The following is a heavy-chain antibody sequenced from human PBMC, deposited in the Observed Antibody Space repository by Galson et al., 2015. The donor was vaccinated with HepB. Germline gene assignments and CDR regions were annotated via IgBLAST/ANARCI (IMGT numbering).Heavy chain of an antibody. Sequence: SVKVSCKASGYTFPDYAMNWVRQAPGQGLEWMGWINTNTGNPTYAQGFTGRFVFSLDTSVTTTYLQISSLKTEDTAVYYCAREGHTAVDYWGRGTLVTVSS. CDR2: INTNTGNP. D-gene: IGHD4-17*01. J-gene: IGHJ4*02. CDR1: GYTFPDYA. CDR3: AREGHTAVDY. V-gene: IGHV7-4-1*02.